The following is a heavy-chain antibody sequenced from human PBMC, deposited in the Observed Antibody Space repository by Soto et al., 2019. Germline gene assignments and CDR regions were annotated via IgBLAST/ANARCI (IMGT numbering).Heavy chain of an antibody. J-gene: IGHJ6*02. CDR1: GFSVSTSGVG. Sequence: QITLKESGPTLVKPTQTLTLTCTFSGFSVSTSGVGVGWIRQPPGKALEWLAFIYGDDDKRYSPSLKSRLTLTKDTAKTQVVLTMTNMDLVDTATYYCAHRRTQEWYGMDVWGQGTTVTVSS. CDR2: IYGDDDK. V-gene: IGHV2-5*02. D-gene: IGHD2-8*01. CDR3: AHRRTQEWYGMDV.